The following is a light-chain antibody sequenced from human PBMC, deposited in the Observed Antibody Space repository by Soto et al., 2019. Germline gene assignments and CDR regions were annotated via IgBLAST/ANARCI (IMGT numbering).Light chain of an antibody. J-gene: IGKJ3*01. CDR1: QSVSSN. V-gene: IGKV3-15*01. CDR2: GAS. Sequence: EIVMTQSPATLSVSPGERATLSCRASQSVSSNLAWYQQKPGQAPRLLIYGASTRATGIPARFSGSGSGTEFTLTISSLKSEDFAVYYCQQYNNWPPVTFGPGTKVDIK. CDR3: QQYNNWPPVT.